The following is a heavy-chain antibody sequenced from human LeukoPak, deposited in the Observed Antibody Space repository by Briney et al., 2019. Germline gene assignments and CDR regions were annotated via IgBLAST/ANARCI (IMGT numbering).Heavy chain of an antibody. CDR2: IYYSGST. J-gene: IGHJ5*02. V-gene: IGHV4-30-4*01. Sequence: SETLSLTCTVSGGSISSGDYYWSWIRQSPGKGLEWIGYIYYSGSTYYNPSLKSRVTISVDTSKNQFSLKLSSVTAADTAVYYCARITGYSTPHNWFDPWGQGTLVTVSS. CDR3: ARITGYSTPHNWFDP. D-gene: IGHD6-13*01. CDR1: GGSISSGDYY.